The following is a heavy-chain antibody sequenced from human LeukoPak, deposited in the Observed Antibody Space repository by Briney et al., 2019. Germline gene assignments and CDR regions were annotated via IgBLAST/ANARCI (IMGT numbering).Heavy chain of an antibody. J-gene: IGHJ4*02. V-gene: IGHV5-51*01. CDR3: ARGIRYYDSSGYYLDY. D-gene: IGHD3-22*01. CDR2: IYPSDSDT. CDR1: GYSFTSYW. Sequence: GESLKISCKGSGYSFTSYWIGWVRQMPGKGLEWMGIIYPSDSDTRYSPSFQGQVTISADKSISTAYLQWSSLKASDTAMYYCARGIRYYDSSGYYLDYWGQGTLVTVSS.